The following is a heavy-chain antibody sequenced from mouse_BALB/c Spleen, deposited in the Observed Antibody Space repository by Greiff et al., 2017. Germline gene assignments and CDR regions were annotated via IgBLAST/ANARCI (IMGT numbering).Heavy chain of an antibody. J-gene: IGHJ3*01. CDR3: ARPPSTMITTGFAY. CDR2: ISSGSSTI. D-gene: IGHD2-4*01. V-gene: IGHV5-17*02. Sequence: EVQVVESGGGLVQPGGSRKLSCAASGFTFSSSGMHWVRQAPEKGLEWVAYISSGSSTIYYADTVKGRFTISRDNPKNTLFLQMTSLRSEDTALYYCARPPSTMITTGFAYWGQGTLVTVSA. CDR1: GFTFSSSG.